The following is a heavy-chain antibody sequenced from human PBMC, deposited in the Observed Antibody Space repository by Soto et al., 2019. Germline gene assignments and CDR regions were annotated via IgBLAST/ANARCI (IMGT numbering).Heavy chain of an antibody. D-gene: IGHD6-19*01. CDR2: IKHDGSEK. Sequence: EVHLVESGGGLVQPGGSLRLSCAASGFTFSNYWMSWVRQAPGKGLEWVANIKHDGSEKYYVDSVKGRFTISRDNAKNSLYLQINSLRAEDTAVYYCARDEGGGWYLDTYWGQGTLVTVSS. V-gene: IGHV3-7*01. CDR1: GFTFSNYW. J-gene: IGHJ4*02. CDR3: ARDEGGGWYLDTY.